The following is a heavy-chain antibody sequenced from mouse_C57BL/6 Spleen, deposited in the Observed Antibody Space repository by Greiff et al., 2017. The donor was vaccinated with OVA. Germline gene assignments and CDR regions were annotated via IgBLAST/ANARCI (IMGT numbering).Heavy chain of an antibody. CDR1: GYAFSSYW. J-gene: IGHJ1*03. CDR2: IYPGDGDT. D-gene: IGHD1-1*01. Sequence: VQLQQSGAELVKPGASVKIPCKASGYAFSSYWMNWVKQRPGKGLEWIGQIYPGDGDTNYNGKFKGKATMTADKSSSTAYMQLSSLTSEDSAVYFCASISPFITTVPFDVWGTGTTVTVSS. CDR3: ASISPFITTVPFDV. V-gene: IGHV1-80*01.